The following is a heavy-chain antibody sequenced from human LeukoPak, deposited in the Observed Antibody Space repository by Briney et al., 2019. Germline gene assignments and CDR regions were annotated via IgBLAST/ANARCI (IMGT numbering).Heavy chain of an antibody. CDR2: IHYSGYI. Sequence: SETLSLTCSVSGGSIGSYYWNWIRQPPGKGLEWIGCIHYSGYISYSPSLESRVTISADTSKDQFSLKMSSVTAADTALYYCARWQGDSSNWGRTRGYGMDVWGQGITVIVSS. CDR3: ARWQGDSSNWGRTRGYGMDV. CDR1: GGSIGSYY. D-gene: IGHD6-13*01. V-gene: IGHV4-59*01. J-gene: IGHJ6*02.